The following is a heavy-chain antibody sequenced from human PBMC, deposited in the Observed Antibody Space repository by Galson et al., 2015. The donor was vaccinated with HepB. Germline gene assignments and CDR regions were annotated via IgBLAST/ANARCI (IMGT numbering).Heavy chain of an antibody. V-gene: IGHV3-11*01. Sequence: SLRLSCAASGFTFSDYYMSWIRQAPGKGLEWVSYISSSGSTIYYADSVKGRFTISRDNAKNSLYLQMNSLRAEDTAVYYCARDPYPGIAAAGTDAFDIWGQGTMVTVSS. CDR2: ISSSGSTI. D-gene: IGHD6-13*01. CDR3: ARDPYPGIAAAGTDAFDI. J-gene: IGHJ3*02. CDR1: GFTFSDYY.